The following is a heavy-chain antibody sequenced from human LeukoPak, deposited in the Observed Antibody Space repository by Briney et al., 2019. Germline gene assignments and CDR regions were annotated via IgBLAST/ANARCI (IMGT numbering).Heavy chain of an antibody. J-gene: IGHJ5*02. D-gene: IGHD6-13*01. CDR2: ISYSGRT. Sequence: SETLSLTCTVSGGSISSSSYYWGWIRQPPGKGLEWIGTISYSGRTYYNPSLKSRVTISVDTSKNQFSLKLTSVTAADTAVYYCARGHSSSRYLNWFDPWGQGTLVTVSS. CDR1: GGSISSSSYY. CDR3: ARGHSSSRYLNWFDP. V-gene: IGHV4-39*07.